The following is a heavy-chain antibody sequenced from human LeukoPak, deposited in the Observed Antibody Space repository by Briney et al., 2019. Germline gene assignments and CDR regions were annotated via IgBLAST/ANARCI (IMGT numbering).Heavy chain of an antibody. CDR3: ARDYADSSSMDV. J-gene: IGHJ6*02. CDR1: GDSISSYY. D-gene: IGHD6-13*01. V-gene: IGHV4-59*01. Sequence: SETLSLTCTVSGDSISSYYWSWIRQPPGKGLEWIGYIYYSGTTNYNPSLKSQVTISVDTSKNQFSLKLTSVTAADTAVYYCARDYADSSSMDVWGQGTTVTVSS. CDR2: IYYSGTT.